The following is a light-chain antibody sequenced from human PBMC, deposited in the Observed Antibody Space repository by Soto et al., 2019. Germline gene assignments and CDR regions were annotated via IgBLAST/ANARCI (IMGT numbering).Light chain of an antibody. J-gene: IGLJ2*01. CDR3: GSWDSSLSAVV. V-gene: IGLV1-51*01. CDR1: SSNIGNKY. Sequence: QSVLTQPPSVSAAPGQKVTISCSGSSSNIGNKYVSWYRQLPGTAPKLLIYDNDKRPSGIPDRCSGSKSGTSATLGITGLQTGDEADYYCGSWDSSLSAVVFGGGTKVTVL. CDR2: DND.